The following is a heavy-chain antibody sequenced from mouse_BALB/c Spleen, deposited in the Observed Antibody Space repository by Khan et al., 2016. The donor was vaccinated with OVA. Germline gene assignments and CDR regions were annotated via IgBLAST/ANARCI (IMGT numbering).Heavy chain of an antibody. Sequence: EVQLQESGTVLARPGASVKMSCKASGYSFTSYLIHWVKQRPGQGLEWIGDIYPGNGDTTYNQKFKDKAKLTAGTSANTAFMELSSLTNEDSAVYYCARGGFSSFAYWGQVTLVTVSA. CDR2: IYPGNGDT. J-gene: IGHJ3*01. V-gene: IGHV1-5*01. D-gene: IGHD1-3*01. CDR1: GYSFTSYL. CDR3: ARGGFSSFAY.